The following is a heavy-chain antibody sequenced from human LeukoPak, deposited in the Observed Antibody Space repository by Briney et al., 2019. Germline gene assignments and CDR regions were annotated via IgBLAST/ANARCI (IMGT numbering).Heavy chain of an antibody. CDR3: ATTRTVGATGFDY. CDR2: IYPGDSDT. CDR1: GYSFTTYW. V-gene: IGHV5-51*01. D-gene: IGHD1-26*01. Sequence: GESLKISCKGSGYSFTTYWIGWVRQMPGKGLEWMGIIYPGDSDTRYSPSFQGQVTISADKSISTAYLQWSSLKASDTAMYYCATTRTVGATGFDYWGQGTLVTVSS. J-gene: IGHJ4*02.